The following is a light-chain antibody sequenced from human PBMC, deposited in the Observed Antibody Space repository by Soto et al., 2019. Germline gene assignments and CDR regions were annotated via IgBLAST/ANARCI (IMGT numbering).Light chain of an antibody. Sequence: DSKMTQSPSTLSASVGDRVTISCQASQDISNYLNWYQQKPGKAPKLLIYDASNLETGVPSRFSGSGSGTDFTFTISSLQPEDIATYYCQQYDNPSLTFGGGTKVDIK. CDR2: DAS. CDR3: QQYDNPSLT. J-gene: IGKJ4*01. V-gene: IGKV1-33*01. CDR1: QDISNY.